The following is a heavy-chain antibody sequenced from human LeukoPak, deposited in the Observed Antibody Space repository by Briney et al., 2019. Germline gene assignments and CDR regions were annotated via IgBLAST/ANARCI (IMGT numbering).Heavy chain of an antibody. CDR1: GVSISSSSYY. CDR2: IYYSGTT. Sequence: PSETLSLTCTVSGVSISSSSYYWGWPRQPPGKGLEWIGSIYYSGTTYYNPSLKSRVTISVDTSKNQFSLKVSSVTAADTAVYYCATKVVTVFDYWGQGTLVTVSS. V-gene: IGHV4-39*01. D-gene: IGHD2-21*02. J-gene: IGHJ4*02. CDR3: ATKVVTVFDY.